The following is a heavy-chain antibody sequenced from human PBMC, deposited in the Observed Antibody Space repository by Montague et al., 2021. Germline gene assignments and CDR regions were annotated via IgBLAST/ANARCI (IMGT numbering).Heavy chain of an antibody. CDR2: VKQDGSEK. J-gene: IGHJ4*02. Sequence: SLRLSCAASGFTFSNYWMSWVRQAPGKGLEWVAHVKQDGSEKHYVDSVKGRFTISRDNAKNSLYLQMNSLRAEDTAVYFCARDQGQGYCGGDCYVGLDYWGQGTLVTVSS. CDR1: GFTFSNYW. CDR3: ARDQGQGYCGGDCYVGLDY. V-gene: IGHV3-7*01. D-gene: IGHD2-21*01.